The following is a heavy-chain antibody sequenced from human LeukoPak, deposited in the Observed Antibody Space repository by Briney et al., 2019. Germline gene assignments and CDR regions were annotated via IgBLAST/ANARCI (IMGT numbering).Heavy chain of an antibody. CDR2: IIPIFGTA. D-gene: IGHD5-18*01. V-gene: IGHV1-69*05. CDR3: ATDLWAMDTLGGDY. CDR1: GGTFSSYA. J-gene: IGHJ4*02. Sequence: ASVKVSCKASGGTFSSYAISWVRQAPGQGLEWMGGIIPIFGTANYAQKFQGRVTITTDESTSTAYMELSSLRSEDTAVYYCATDLWAMDTLGGDYWGQGTLVTVSS.